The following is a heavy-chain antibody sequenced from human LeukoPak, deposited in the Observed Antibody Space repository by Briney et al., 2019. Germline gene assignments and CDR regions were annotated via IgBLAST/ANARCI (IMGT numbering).Heavy chain of an antibody. CDR2: VYYSGST. CDR1: GGSISSYY. V-gene: IGHV4-59*01. D-gene: IGHD1/OR15-1a*01. CDR3: AGGEGEKQIFDY. J-gene: IGHJ4*02. Sequence: SETLSLTCTVSGGSISSYYWSWIRQPPGKGLEWIGYVYYSGSTTYNPSLKSRVTISVDTSKNQFSLKLSSVTAADTAVYYCAGGEGEKQIFDYGGKEPLVPVP.